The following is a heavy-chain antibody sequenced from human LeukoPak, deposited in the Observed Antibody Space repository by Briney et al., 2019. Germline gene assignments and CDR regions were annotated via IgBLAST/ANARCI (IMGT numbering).Heavy chain of an antibody. Sequence: SVKVSCKASGGTFSSYAISWVRQAPGQGLEWMGGIIPIFGTANYAQKFQGRVTITADESTSTAYMELSSLRSEDTAVYYCARDRQVGATHNWFDPWGQGTLVTVSS. CDR3: ARDRQVGATHNWFDP. J-gene: IGHJ5*02. CDR1: GGTFSSYA. D-gene: IGHD1-26*01. V-gene: IGHV1-69*13. CDR2: IIPIFGTA.